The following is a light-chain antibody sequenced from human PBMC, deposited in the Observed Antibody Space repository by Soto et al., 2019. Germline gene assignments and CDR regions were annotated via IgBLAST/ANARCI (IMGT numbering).Light chain of an antibody. CDR2: DAS. V-gene: IGKV3-11*01. CDR1: QSVSSY. CDR3: QQRSNWPPGLT. Sequence: DIVLTQARGTLSLSPRERATLSCSASQSVSSYLAWYQQKPGQAPRLLIYDASNRATGIPARFSGSGSGTDFTLTISSLEPEDFAVYYCQQRSNWPPGLTFGGGTKVDIK. J-gene: IGKJ4*01.